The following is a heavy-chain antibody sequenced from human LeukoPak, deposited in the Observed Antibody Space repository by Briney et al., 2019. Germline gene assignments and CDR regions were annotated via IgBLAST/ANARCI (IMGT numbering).Heavy chain of an antibody. Sequence: PSETLSLTCTVSGGSISSGGYYWSWIRQHPGKGLEWIGYIYYSGSTYYNPSLKSRVTISVDTSKNQFSLKLSSVTAADTAAYYCARGGYFDWLSRWGQGTLVTVSS. CDR3: ARGGYFDWLSR. J-gene: IGHJ4*02. D-gene: IGHD3-9*01. CDR1: GGSISSGGYY. CDR2: IYYSGST. V-gene: IGHV4-31*03.